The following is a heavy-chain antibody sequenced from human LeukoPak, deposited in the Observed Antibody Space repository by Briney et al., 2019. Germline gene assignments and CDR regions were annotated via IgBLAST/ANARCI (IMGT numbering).Heavy chain of an antibody. CDR3: ARLRALSYYDSSGDLYHCEY. Sequence: SETLSLTCTVSGGSLSSYYWSWLRQPPGKGREWIGFIYYSGITDYNPSLKSRVTISVDTSKNQFSLKLTSVTAADTAVYYCARLRALSYYDSSGDLYHCEYWGQGTLVTVSS. CDR1: GGSLSSYY. D-gene: IGHD3-22*01. J-gene: IGHJ4*02. CDR2: IYYSGIT. V-gene: IGHV4-59*01.